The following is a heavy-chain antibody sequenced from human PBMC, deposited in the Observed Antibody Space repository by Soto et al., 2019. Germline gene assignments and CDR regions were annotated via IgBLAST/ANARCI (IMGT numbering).Heavy chain of an antibody. Sequence: QVQLVESGGGVVQPGRSLRLSCAASGFTFSSYGMHWVRQAPGKGLEWVAVISYDGSNKYYADSVKGRFTISRDNPKNTLYLQTSSLRVEDTAVYYCAKAPYHGYEVVYWGQGTLVSVSS. D-gene: IGHD5-12*01. CDR3: AKAPYHGYEVVY. CDR2: ISYDGSNK. CDR1: GFTFSSYG. J-gene: IGHJ4*02. V-gene: IGHV3-30*18.